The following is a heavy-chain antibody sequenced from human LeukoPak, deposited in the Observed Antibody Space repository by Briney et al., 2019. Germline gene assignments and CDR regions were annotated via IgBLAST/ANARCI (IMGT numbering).Heavy chain of an antibody. D-gene: IGHD6-19*01. CDR2: ICPGDSDT. CDR3: TRKLETSGWNV. J-gene: IGHJ4*02. Sequence: SGESLKISCQASGNSFSNYWIGWVRQMPGKGLEWMGIICPGDSDTRYSPSFQGQVAISADKSISTAYLQWSSLKASDSAMYYCTRKLETSGWNVWGQGTLVTVSS. V-gene: IGHV5-51*01. CDR1: GNSFSNYW.